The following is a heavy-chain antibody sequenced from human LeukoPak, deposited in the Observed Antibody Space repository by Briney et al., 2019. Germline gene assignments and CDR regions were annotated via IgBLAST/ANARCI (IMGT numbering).Heavy chain of an antibody. CDR3: AKGARSGYCSGGSCFGEVFY. D-gene: IGHD2-15*01. CDR1: GFTFSSYA. J-gene: IGHJ4*02. CDR2: ISGSGGST. Sequence: GGSLRLSCAASGFTFSSYAMSWVRQAPGKGLEWVSAISGSGGSTYYADSVKGRFTISRDNSKNTLYLQMNSLRAEDTAVYYCAKGARSGYCSGGSCFGEVFYWGQGTLVTVSS. V-gene: IGHV3-23*01.